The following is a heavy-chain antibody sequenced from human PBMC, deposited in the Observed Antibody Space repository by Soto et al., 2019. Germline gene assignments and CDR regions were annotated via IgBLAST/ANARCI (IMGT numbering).Heavy chain of an antibody. CDR2: VYHTGST. CDR3: VRAYGLFDF. Sequence: SETLSLTCSVSGGSVSSGTYSWGWIRQTPGNGLEWIGNVYHTGSTYYNPSLKSRLTIPLDASKTRPSLSLTSVTAADTAVYYCVRAYGLFDFWGQGILVTVSS. CDR1: GGSVSSGTYS. V-gene: IGHV4-39*02. D-gene: IGHD3-10*01. J-gene: IGHJ4*02.